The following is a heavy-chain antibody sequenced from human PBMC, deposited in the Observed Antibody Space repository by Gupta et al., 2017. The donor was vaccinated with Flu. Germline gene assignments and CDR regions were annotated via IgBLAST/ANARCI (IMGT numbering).Heavy chain of an antibody. J-gene: IGHJ4*02. Sequence: DVQLLESGGGVVHPGGSLRLSCAASGFMFNNYAMSWVRQAPGKGLEWVSSLSGSGGATYYADSVKGRFTVSRDNSKNTLYLQMNSLRAEDTAVYYCAKDAPGGGSYFDYWGQGTLVTVSS. V-gene: IGHV3-23*01. D-gene: IGHD1-26*01. CDR3: AKDAPGGGSYFDY. CDR1: GFMFNNYA. CDR2: LSGSGGAT.